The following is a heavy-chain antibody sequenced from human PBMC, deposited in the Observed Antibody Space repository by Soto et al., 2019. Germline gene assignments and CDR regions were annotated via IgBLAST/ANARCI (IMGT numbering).Heavy chain of an antibody. CDR1: GGTFSSST. J-gene: IGHJ4*02. Sequence: QVQLVQSGPEVKKPGSSMKVSCTASGGTFSSSTISWVRQAPGQGLEWVGRVIPFLGLANYAQKFQGRVTITADKSTSTAYMELSSLRSEDTAVYYCARGRYCSTAACYTAGDDWGQGTLVTVSS. V-gene: IGHV1-69*02. D-gene: IGHD2-2*01. CDR2: VIPFLGLA. CDR3: ARGRYCSTAACYTAGDD.